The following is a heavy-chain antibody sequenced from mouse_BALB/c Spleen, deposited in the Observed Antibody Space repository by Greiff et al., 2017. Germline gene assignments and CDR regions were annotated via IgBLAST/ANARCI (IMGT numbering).Heavy chain of an antibody. CDR1: GFNIKDYY. CDR2: IDPENGNT. CDR3: ARRYGYVGYWYFDV. V-gene: IGHV14-1*02. J-gene: IGHJ1*01. Sequence: VQLKQSGAELVRPGALVKLSCKASGFNIKDYYMHWVKQRPEQGLEWIGWIDPENGNTIYDPKFQGKASITADTSSNTAYLQLSSLTSEDTAVYYCARRYGYVGYWYFDVWGAGTTVTVSS. D-gene: IGHD1-2*01.